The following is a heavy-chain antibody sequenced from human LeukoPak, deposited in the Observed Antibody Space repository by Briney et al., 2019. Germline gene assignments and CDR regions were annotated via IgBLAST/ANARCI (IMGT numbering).Heavy chain of an antibody. CDR1: GFTFSSYS. CDR3: ARGRGWYGFDY. Sequence: PGGSLRLSCAASGFTFSSYSMNWVRQAPGKGLEWVSSISSSSYIYYADSVKGRFTISRDNAKNSLYLQMNSLRAEDTAVYYCARGRGWYGFDYWGQGTLVTVSS. V-gene: IGHV3-21*01. D-gene: IGHD6-19*01. J-gene: IGHJ4*02. CDR2: ISSSSYI.